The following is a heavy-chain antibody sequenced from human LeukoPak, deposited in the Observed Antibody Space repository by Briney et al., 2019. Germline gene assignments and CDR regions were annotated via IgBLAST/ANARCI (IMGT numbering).Heavy chain of an antibody. CDR3: ATHRRSGSGGSENAFEI. CDR2: LSKSGNT. Sequence: SETLSLTCTVSGGSISSYYWSWIRLPPGKGLEWIGYLSKSGNTNYSPSLKSRVTIFGDTSKNQFSLKLNSVTAADTAVYYCATHRRSGSGGSENAFEIWGLGTMVTVSS. CDR1: GGSISSYY. V-gene: IGHV4-59*08. D-gene: IGHD5-12*01. J-gene: IGHJ3*02.